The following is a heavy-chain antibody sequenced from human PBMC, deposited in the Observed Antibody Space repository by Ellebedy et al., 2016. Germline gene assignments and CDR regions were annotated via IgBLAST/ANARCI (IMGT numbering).Heavy chain of an antibody. D-gene: IGHD3-10*01. J-gene: IGHJ6*02. CDR2: ISSSSSTI. V-gene: IGHV3-48*02. CDR1: AFTFSSYS. Sequence: GGSLRLXXAVSAFTFSSYSMNWVRQAPGKGLEWVSYISSSSSTIYYADSVKGRFTISRDNAKNSLYLQMNSLRDEDTAVYYCARDRMVRALGYYYYGMDVWGQGTTVTVSS. CDR3: ARDRMVRALGYYYYGMDV.